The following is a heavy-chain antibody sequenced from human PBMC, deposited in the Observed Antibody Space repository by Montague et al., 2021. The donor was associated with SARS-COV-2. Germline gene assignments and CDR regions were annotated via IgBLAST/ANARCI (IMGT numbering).Heavy chain of an antibody. J-gene: IGHJ3*02. V-gene: IGHV4-59*01. CDR2: IYNSGST. CDR3: ASGSGWMGNAFDI. Sequence: SETLSLTCTVSGGSISSNNWCWIWQPPGPGLEWNGYIYNSGSTNYNSSPKRRVTISVDTPKYQFSLKLSSVTAAATAVYYCASGSGWMGNAFDIWGQGTMVTVSS. D-gene: IGHD6-19*01. CDR1: GGSISSNN.